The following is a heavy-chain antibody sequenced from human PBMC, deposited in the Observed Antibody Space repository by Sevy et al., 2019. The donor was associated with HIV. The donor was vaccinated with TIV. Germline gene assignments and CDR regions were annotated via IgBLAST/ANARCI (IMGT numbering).Heavy chain of an antibody. V-gene: IGHV1-2*04. J-gene: IGHJ3*02. D-gene: IGHD2-2*01. CDR3: ARFNPGRTSCYATRGCYDAFDI. Sequence: ASVKVSCKASGYTFTGYYMHWVRQAPGQGLEWMGWINPNSGGTNYAQKFQGWVTMTRDPSISPAYMELGRLRSDDTAVYYCARFNPGRTSCYATRGCYDAFDIWGQGTMVTVSS. CDR2: INPNSGGT. CDR1: GYTFTGYY.